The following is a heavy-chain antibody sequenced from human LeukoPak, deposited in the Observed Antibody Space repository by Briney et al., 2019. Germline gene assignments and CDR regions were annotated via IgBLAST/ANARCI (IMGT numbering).Heavy chain of an antibody. D-gene: IGHD4-23*01. CDR1: GGTFTSYA. CDR2: IIPIFGTA. CDR3: AIVDYGGNSWGSFFDY. Sequence: GASVKVSCKASGGTFTSYAISWVRQAPGQGLEWMGGIIPIFGTANYAQKFQGRVTITTDESTSTAYMELSSLRSEDTAVYYCAIVDYGGNSWGSFFDYWGQGTLVTVSS. V-gene: IGHV1-69*05. J-gene: IGHJ4*02.